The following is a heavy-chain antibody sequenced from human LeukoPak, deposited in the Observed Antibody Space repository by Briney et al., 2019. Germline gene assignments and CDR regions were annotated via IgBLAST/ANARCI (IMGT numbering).Heavy chain of an antibody. D-gene: IGHD3-3*01. Sequence: SETLSLTCTVSGGSISSYYWSWIRQPPGKGLEWIGYIYYSGSTNYNPSLKSRVTISVDTSKNQFSLKLSSVTAADTAVYYCARHMGLEYTYFYPYSDYWGQGTLVTVSS. CDR3: ARHMGLEYTYFYPYSDY. CDR1: GGSISSYY. J-gene: IGHJ4*01. CDR2: IYYSGST. V-gene: IGHV4-59*08.